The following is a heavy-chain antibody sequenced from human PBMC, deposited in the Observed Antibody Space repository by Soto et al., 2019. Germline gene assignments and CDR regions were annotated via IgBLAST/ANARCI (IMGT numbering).Heavy chain of an antibody. CDR3: ARPGGGRIRYLEPFDY. D-gene: IGHD3-3*01. CDR2: LIPVFGTA. V-gene: IGHV1-69*01. CDR1: GDTFTKYA. Sequence: QVQLVQSGAEVRKPGSSVKVSCKASGDTFTKYAITWVRQAPGQGLEWVGGLIPVFGTANYAQKLRDRVTITADESTSTVYMEWSSLRSEDTAVYYCARPGGGRIRYLEPFDYWGQGTQITVS. J-gene: IGHJ4*02.